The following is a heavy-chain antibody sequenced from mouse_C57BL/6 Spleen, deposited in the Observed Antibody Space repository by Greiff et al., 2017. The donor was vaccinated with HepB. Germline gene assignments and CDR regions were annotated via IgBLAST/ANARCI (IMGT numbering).Heavy chain of an antibody. CDR3: TRRLWSYYFDY. D-gene: IGHD1-1*02. V-gene: IGHV1-15*01. J-gene: IGHJ2*01. CDR2: IDPETGGT. Sequence: QVQLQHSGAELVRPGASVTLSCKASGYTFTDYEMHWVKQTPVHGLEWIGAIDPETGGTAYNQKFKGKAILTADKSSSTAYMELRSLTSEDSAVYYCTRRLWSYYFDYWGQGTTLTVSS. CDR1: GYTFTDYE.